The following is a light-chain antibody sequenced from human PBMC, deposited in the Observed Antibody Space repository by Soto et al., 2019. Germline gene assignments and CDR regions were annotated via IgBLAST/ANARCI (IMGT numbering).Light chain of an antibody. CDR3: QQYYSTPCL. CDR1: QSVLYSSNNENY. J-gene: IGKJ2*01. CDR2: WAS. V-gene: IGKV4-1*01. Sequence: DIVLTQSPDSLAVSLGERATINCKSSQSVLYSSNNENYLAWYQQKPGQPPKLLIYWASTRESGVPDRFSGSGSGTDFTLTINSLQAEDVAVYYCQQYYSTPCLFGQGTKLEIK.